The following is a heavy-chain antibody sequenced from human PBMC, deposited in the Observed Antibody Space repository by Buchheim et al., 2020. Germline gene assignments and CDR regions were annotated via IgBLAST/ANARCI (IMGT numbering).Heavy chain of an antibody. CDR1: GGSISSSTYF. V-gene: IGHV4-39*01. J-gene: IGHJ4*02. D-gene: IGHD1-26*01. CDR3: ARRGDGGRAFDF. CDR2: ISYSGST. Sequence: QLQLQESGLGLVKPSETLSLTCTVSGGSISSSTYFWGWIRQPPGKGLEWIGIISYSGSTQNNPSLKSRVTISVDTSKNQFSLKLTSVTAADTAVYYCARRGDGGRAFDFWGQGTL.